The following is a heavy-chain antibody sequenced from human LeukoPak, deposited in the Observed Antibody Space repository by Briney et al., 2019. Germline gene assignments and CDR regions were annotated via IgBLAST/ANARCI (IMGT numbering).Heavy chain of an antibody. D-gene: IGHD1-1*01. V-gene: IGHV4-59*08. CDR2: IYYSGST. J-gene: IGHJ4*02. Sequence: PSETLSVTCTVSGGSISSYYWSWIRQPPGKRLEWIGYIYYSGSTNYNPSLKSRVTISVDTSKNQFSLKLSSVTAADTAVYYCARHQAPTSRFDYWGQGTLVTVSS. CDR3: ARHQAPTSRFDY. CDR1: GGSISSYY.